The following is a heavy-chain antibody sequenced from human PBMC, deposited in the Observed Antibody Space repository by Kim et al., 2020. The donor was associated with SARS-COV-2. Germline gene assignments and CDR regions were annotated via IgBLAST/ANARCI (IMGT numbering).Heavy chain of an antibody. D-gene: IGHD1-26*01. V-gene: IGHV3-11*01. Sequence: DSVKGRLPISRNNAKNALYLQMNSLRAEDTAVYYCARDRGIVGATWYFDYWGQGTLVTVSS. J-gene: IGHJ4*02. CDR3: ARDRGIVGATWYFDY.